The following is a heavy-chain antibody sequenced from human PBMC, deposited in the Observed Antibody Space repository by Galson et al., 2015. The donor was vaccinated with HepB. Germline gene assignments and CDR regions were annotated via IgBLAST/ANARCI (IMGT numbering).Heavy chain of an antibody. D-gene: IGHD6-19*01. J-gene: IGHJ4*02. CDR3: ASSGWTRGPFDY. V-gene: IGHV3-30-3*01. CDR2: ISYGGSNK. Sequence: SLRLSCAASGFTFSSYAMHWVRQAPGKGLEWVAVISYGGSNKYYADSVKGRFTISRDNSKNTLYLQMNSLRAEDTAVYYCASSGWTRGPFDYWGQGTLVTVSS. CDR1: GFTFSSYA.